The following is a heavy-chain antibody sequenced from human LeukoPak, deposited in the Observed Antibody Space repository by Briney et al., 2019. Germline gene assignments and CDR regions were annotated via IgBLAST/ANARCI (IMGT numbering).Heavy chain of an antibody. J-gene: IGHJ4*02. CDR3: ARDGGTYSFSFDY. D-gene: IGHD1-26*01. Sequence: ASVKVSCKASGYTFSDYYMHWVRQAPGQGLEWMGWINPNSGGTKYAQKFQGRVTMTRDTSINTAYMELSRLRSDDTAVYYCARDGGTYSFSFDYWGQGILVTVSS. V-gene: IGHV1-2*02. CDR2: INPNSGGT. CDR1: GYTFSDYY.